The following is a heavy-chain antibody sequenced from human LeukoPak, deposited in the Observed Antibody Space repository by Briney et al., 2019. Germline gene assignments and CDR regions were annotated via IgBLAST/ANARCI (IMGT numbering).Heavy chain of an antibody. J-gene: IGHJ4*02. D-gene: IGHD5-18*01. CDR2: IYYSGST. Sequence: PSETLSLTCTVSGGSISSYYWSRIRQPPGKGLEWIGYIYYSGSTNYNPSLKSRVTISVDTSKNQFSLKLSSVTAADTAVYYCARHFSAMVTVDYWGQGTLVTVSS. CDR1: GGSISSYY. V-gene: IGHV4-59*08. CDR3: ARHFSAMVTVDY.